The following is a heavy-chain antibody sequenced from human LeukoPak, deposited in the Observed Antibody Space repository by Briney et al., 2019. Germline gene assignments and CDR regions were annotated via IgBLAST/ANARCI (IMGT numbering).Heavy chain of an antibody. J-gene: IGHJ4*02. D-gene: IGHD2-2*01. CDR3: GRWGFCSSTSCLVGDY. CDR1: GFTFSSYW. CDR2: IKQDGSEK. V-gene: IGHV3-7*01. Sequence: PGGSLRLSCAASGFTFSSYWMSWVRQAPGKGLEWVANIKQDGSEKYYVDSVKGRFTISRDNAKNSLYLQMNSLRAEDTAVYYCGRWGFCSSTSCLVGDYWGQGTLATVSS.